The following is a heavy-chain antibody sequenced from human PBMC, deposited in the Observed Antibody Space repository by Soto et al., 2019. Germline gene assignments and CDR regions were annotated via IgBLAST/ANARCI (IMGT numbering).Heavy chain of an antibody. Sequence: EVQLVESGGGLVKPGGSLRLSCAASGFTFSSYSMNWVRQAPGKGLEWVSSISSSSSYIYYADSVKGRFTISRDNAKNSLYLQMNSLRAEDTAVYYCARGRIGMITFVGVIVDYDCWVQGPLVTVS. J-gene: IGHJ4*02. CDR2: ISSSSSYI. CDR3: ARGRIGMITFVGVIVDYDC. CDR1: GFTFSSYS. D-gene: IGHD3-16*02. V-gene: IGHV3-21*01.